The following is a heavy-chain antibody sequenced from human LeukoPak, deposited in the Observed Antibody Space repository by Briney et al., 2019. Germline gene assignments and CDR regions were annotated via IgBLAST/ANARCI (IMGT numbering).Heavy chain of an antibody. CDR1: GGPISISSYY. D-gene: IGHD3-3*01. V-gene: IGHV4-39*07. Sequence: PSETLSLTCTVSGGPISISSYYWGWIRQPPGKGLEWIGEINHSGSTNYNPSLKSRVTISVDTSKNQFSLKLSSVTAADTAVYYCARAGGKRITIFGVVLGPPRTGQGFDPWGQGTLVTVSS. J-gene: IGHJ5*02. CDR3: ARAGGKRITIFGVVLGPPRTGQGFDP. CDR2: INHSGST.